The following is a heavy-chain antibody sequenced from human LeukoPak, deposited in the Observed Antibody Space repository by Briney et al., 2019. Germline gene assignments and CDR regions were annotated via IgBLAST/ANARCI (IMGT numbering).Heavy chain of an antibody. V-gene: IGHV4-34*01. CDR2: IYYSGST. Sequence: PSETLSLTCAVYGGSFSGYYWSWIRQPPGKGLEWIGSIYYSGSTYYNPSLKSRVTISVDTSKNQFSLKLSSVTAADTAVYYCARRYYGSGSFYWGQGTLVTVSS. D-gene: IGHD3-10*01. J-gene: IGHJ4*02. CDR3: ARRYYGSGSFY. CDR1: GGSFSGYY.